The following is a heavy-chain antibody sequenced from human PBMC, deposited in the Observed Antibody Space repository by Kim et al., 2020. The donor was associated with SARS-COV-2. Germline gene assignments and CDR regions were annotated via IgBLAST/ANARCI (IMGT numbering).Heavy chain of an antibody. V-gene: IGHV4-34*01. CDR1: GGSFSGYY. J-gene: IGHJ6*03. CDR3: QLVDYYYYMDV. Sequence: SETLSLTCAVYGGSFSGYYWSWIRQPPGKGLEWIGEINHSGSTNYNPSLKSRVTISVDTSKNQFSLKLSSVTAADTAVYYCQLVDYYYYMDVWGKGTTVTVSS. CDR2: INHSGST. D-gene: IGHD6-6*01.